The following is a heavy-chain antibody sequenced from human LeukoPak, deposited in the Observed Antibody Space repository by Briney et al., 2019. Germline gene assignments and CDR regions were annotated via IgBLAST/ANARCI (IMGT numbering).Heavy chain of an antibody. CDR2: ISDNGGST. CDR3: AKAELGVDTFFDY. V-gene: IGHV3-23*01. CDR1: GFIFSNYA. D-gene: IGHD3-3*01. J-gene: IGHJ4*02. Sequence: GGSLRLSCAASGFIFSNYAMSWVRQAPGKGLEWVSSISDNGGSTYYADSVKGRFTISRDNSKRTLFLQMNSLRAEDTAFYYCAKAELGVDTFFDYWGQGTLVTVSS.